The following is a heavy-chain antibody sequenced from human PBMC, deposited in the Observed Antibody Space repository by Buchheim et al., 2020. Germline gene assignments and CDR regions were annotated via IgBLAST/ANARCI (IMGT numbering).Heavy chain of an antibody. Sequence: EVQLVESGGGLVQPGGSLRLSCAASGFTFSRYWIHWVRQAPGKGLVWVSGISPDGSMTAYADSVKGRFTISRDNAKNTAYLQMNSLRVEETAVYYCARSIGGGSDYGGQGIL. CDR3: ARSIGGGSDY. V-gene: IGHV3-74*01. J-gene: IGHJ4*02. D-gene: IGHD3-16*01. CDR2: ISPDGSMT. CDR1: GFTFSRYW.